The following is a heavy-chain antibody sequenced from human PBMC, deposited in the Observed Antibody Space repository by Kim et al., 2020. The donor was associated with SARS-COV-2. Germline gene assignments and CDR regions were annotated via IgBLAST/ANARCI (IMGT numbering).Heavy chain of an antibody. Sequence: GGSLRLSCAASAFSFSHYAMNWVRQAPGKGLEWVGLISFDGSFQYYGDSVKGRFTISRDNSKNTLYLQMNSLRPDDTGLYYCAKVRESSSLYHLEVWGPGTTVTVSS. J-gene: IGHJ6*02. CDR2: ISFDGSFQ. V-gene: IGHV3-30*18. D-gene: IGHD6-13*01. CDR1: AFSFSHYA. CDR3: AKVRESSSLYHLEV.